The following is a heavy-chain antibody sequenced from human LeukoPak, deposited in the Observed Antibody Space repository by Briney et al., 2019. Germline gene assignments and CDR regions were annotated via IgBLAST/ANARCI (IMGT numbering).Heavy chain of an antibody. V-gene: IGHV4-59*01. CDR1: GGSISSYY. CDR2: ISYSGST. CDR3: ARGGGYASPIGY. Sequence: SETLSLTCTVSGGSISSYYWNWIRQPPGKGLEWIGHISYSGSTKYNPSLKSRVTISVDTSKNQFSLKLSSVTAADTAVYYCARGGGYASPIGYWGQGAVVTVSS. J-gene: IGHJ4*02. D-gene: IGHD5-12*01.